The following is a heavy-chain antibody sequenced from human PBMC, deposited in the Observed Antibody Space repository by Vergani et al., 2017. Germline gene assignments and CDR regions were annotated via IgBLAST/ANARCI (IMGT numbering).Heavy chain of an antibody. CDR3: ARVSQRVVVTAIDGAFDI. D-gene: IGHD2-21*02. Sequence: EVQLLESGGGLVQPGGSLRLSCAASGFTFSSYAMSWVRQAPGKGLEWVSAISGSSSYIYYADSVKGRFTISRDNAKNSLYLQMNSLRAEDTAVYYCARVSQRVVVTAIDGAFDIWGQGTMVTVSS. CDR2: ISGSSSYI. CDR1: GFTFSSYA. V-gene: IGHV3-21*01. J-gene: IGHJ3*02.